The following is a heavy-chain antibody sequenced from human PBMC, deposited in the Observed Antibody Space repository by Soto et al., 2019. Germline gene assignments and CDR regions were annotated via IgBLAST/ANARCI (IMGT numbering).Heavy chain of an antibody. V-gene: IGHV1-69*06. CDR3: ARALLSHSYDSGGYDSYFHAMDV. Sequence: ASVKVSCKASGGTFSSLDINWVRQAPGQGLEWMGGIIPISETTNYAQIFQGRVSIVADISTSTAYMELSRLRSEDTAVYYCARALLSHSYDSGGYDSYFHAMDVWGQGTPVTVSS. D-gene: IGHD3-22*01. CDR1: GGTFSSLD. CDR2: IIPISETT. J-gene: IGHJ6*02.